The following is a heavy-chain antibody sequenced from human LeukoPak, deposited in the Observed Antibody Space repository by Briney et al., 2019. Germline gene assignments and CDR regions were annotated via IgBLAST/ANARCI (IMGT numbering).Heavy chain of an antibody. V-gene: IGHV1-18*01. J-gene: IGHJ4*02. Sequence: ASVKVSCKASGYTFTSYGISWVRQAPGQGLEWMGWISAYNGNTNYAQKLQGRVTMTTDTSTSTAYMELRSLRSDDTAVYYCAKELTTVTDVDYWGQGTLVTVSS. CDR2: ISAYNGNT. CDR3: AKELTTVTDVDY. CDR1: GYTFTSYG. D-gene: IGHD4-17*01.